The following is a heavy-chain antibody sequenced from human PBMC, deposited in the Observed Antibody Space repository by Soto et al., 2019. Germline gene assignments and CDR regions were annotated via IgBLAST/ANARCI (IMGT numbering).Heavy chain of an antibody. J-gene: IGHJ4*02. CDR2: ISYDGSNK. D-gene: IGHD3-3*01. Sequence: QVQLVESGGSVAQPGRSLRLSCVASGFTFSSYGMHLVRQAPGKGLEWVAVISYDGSNKYYGDFVKGRFTISRDNSKNTLYLQMNSLRTEDTAVYYCAKDRQADLIHALNYWGQGTLVTVSS. CDR3: AKDRQADLIHALNY. V-gene: IGHV3-30*18. CDR1: GFTFSSYG.